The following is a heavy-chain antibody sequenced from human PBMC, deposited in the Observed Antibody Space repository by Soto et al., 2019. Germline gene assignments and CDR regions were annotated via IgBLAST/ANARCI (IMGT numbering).Heavy chain of an antibody. CDR2: ISYDGSNK. CDR1: GFTFSSYG. V-gene: IGHV3-30*18. CDR3: AKVGGSTVPSVDY. Sequence: QVQLVESGGGVVQPGRSLRLSCAASGFTFSSYGMHWVRQAPGKGLEWVAVISYDGSNKYYADSVKGRFTISRDNSKNTLYLQMNSLRAEDTAVYYCAKVGGSTVPSVDYWGQGTLVTVSS. D-gene: IGHD4-17*01. J-gene: IGHJ4*02.